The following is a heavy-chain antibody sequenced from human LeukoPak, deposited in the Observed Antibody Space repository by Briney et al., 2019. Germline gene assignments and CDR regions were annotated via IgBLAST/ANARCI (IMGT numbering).Heavy chain of an antibody. CDR3: ARDGGKGWLWFDY. J-gene: IGHJ4*02. V-gene: IGHV4-59*01. D-gene: IGHD3-9*01. Sequence: RASETLSLTCTVSGGSISSYYWSWIRQPPGKGLEYIGYIYFSGSTNYNPSLKSRVTISVDTSKKQFSLKLSSVTAADTAVYYCARDGGKGWLWFDYWGQGTLVTVSS. CDR1: GGSISSYY. CDR2: IYFSGST.